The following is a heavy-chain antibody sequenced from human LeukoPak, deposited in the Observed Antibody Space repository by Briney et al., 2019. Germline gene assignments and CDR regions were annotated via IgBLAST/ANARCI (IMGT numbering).Heavy chain of an antibody. CDR3: ARDRAPSHESSHYMDV. CDR2: ISSSGSTI. V-gene: IGHV3-11*04. CDR1: GFTFSDSY. Sequence: PGGSLRLSCAASGFTFSDSYMSWIRQAPGKGLEWISYISSSGSTIYYADSVKGRVTISRDNAKNSLFLQMNNLRAEDTAVYHCARDRAPSHESSHYMDVWGKGTTVTVSS. J-gene: IGHJ6*03. D-gene: IGHD3-10*01.